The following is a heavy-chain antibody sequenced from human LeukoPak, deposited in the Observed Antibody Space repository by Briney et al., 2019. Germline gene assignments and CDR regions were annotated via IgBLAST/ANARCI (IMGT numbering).Heavy chain of an antibody. CDR1: GFTFSSYA. V-gene: IGHV3-64*01. D-gene: IGHD3-9*01. CDR2: ISSNGGST. J-gene: IGHJ4*02. Sequence: GGSLRLSCAASGFTFSSYAMHWVRQAPGKGLEYVSAISSNGGSTYYANFVKGRFTISRDNSKNTLYLQMGNLRAEDTAVYYCAKVTSYDILTGYFPNNFDYWGQGTLVTVSS. CDR3: AKVTSYDILTGYFPNNFDY.